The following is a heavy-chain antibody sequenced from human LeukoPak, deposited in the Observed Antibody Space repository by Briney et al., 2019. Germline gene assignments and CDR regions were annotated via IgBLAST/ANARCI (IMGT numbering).Heavy chain of an antibody. D-gene: IGHD2-15*01. CDR3: AGAGCSGGSCYGYFDY. J-gene: IGHJ4*02. CDR1: GFTFSSYD. CDR2: IGTAGDP. V-gene: IGHV3-13*05. Sequence: PGGSLRLSCAASGFTFSSYDMHWVRQATGKGLEWVSAIGTAGDPYYPGSVKGRFTISRENAKNSLYLQMNSLRAGDTAVYYCAGAGCSGGSCYGYFDYWGQGTLVTVSS.